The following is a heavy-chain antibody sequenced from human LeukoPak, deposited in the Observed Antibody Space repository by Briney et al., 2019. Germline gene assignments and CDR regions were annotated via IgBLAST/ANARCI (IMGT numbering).Heavy chain of an antibody. Sequence: ASVKVSCKASGYTFTSYGISWVRQAPGQGLEWMGWISAYNGNTNYAQKLQGRVTMTTDTSTSTAYMELRSLRSDDTAVYYCTRDAGYDDILTGYYRDFDYWGQGTLVTVSS. J-gene: IGHJ4*02. CDR3: TRDAGYDDILTGYYRDFDY. D-gene: IGHD3-9*01. V-gene: IGHV1-18*01. CDR2: ISAYNGNT. CDR1: GYTFTSYG.